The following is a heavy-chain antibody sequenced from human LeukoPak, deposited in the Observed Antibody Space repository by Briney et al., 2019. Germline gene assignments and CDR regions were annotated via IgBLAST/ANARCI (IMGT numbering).Heavy chain of an antibody. J-gene: IGHJ4*02. CDR3: ARGFAYGDRFDY. V-gene: IGHV4-39*01. CDR2: IYYSGST. CDR1: GGSISSSSYY. Sequence: PSETLSLTCTVSGGSISSSSYYWGWIRQPPGKGLEWIGSIYYSGSTYYNPSLKSRVTISVDTSKNQFSLKLSSVTAADTAVYYCARGFAYGDRFDYWGQGTLVTVSS. D-gene: IGHD4-17*01.